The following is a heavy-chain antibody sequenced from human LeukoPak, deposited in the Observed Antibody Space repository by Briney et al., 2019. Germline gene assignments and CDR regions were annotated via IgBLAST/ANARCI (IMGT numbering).Heavy chain of an antibody. V-gene: IGHV3-23*01. CDR1: GFTFSSSA. CDR2: ISGSGGST. Sequence: GGSLRLSCAASGFTFSSSAMSWVRQAPGKGLEWVSAISGSGGSTYYADSVKGRFTISRDNSKNTLYLQMNSLRVEDTAVYYCAKFSPYGGTSYWGQGTLVTVSS. D-gene: IGHD4-23*01. CDR3: AKFSPYGGTSY. J-gene: IGHJ4*02.